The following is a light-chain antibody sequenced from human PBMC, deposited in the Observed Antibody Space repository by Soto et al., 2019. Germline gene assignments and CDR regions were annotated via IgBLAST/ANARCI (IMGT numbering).Light chain of an antibody. CDR1: QSISSY. J-gene: IGKJ1*01. CDR3: QQSYSTRWT. Sequence: DIQMTQSPSSLSASVGDRVTITCRASQSISSYLNWYQQKPGEAPKLLIYAASSLQSGAPSRFSGSGSGTDFTLTISSLQPEDFATYYCQQSYSTRWTFGQGTKVDIK. CDR2: AAS. V-gene: IGKV1-39*01.